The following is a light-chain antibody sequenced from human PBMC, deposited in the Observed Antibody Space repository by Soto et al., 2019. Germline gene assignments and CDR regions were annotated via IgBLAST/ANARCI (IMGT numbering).Light chain of an antibody. CDR1: SSDVGGYNY. V-gene: IGLV2-14*01. CDR3: SSNTSSSTHPYV. CDR2: DVS. J-gene: IGLJ1*01. Sequence: QSVLTQPASVSGTPGQSITISRTGTSSDVGGYNYVSWYQQHPGKDPKPMNYDVSKRPSGVSNRFFGTKSGIAASLTISGIQAEYNSDYYCSSNTSSSTHPYVFGTGTKVNVL.